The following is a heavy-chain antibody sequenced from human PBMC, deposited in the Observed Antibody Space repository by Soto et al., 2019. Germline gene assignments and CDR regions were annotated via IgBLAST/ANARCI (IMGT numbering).Heavy chain of an antibody. CDR1: GGSISSYY. V-gene: IGHV4-59*01. D-gene: IGHD6-13*01. Sequence: QVQLQESGPGLVKPSETLSLTCTVSGGSISSYYWSWIRQPPGKGLEWIGYIYYSGSTNYNPSLKSRVTISXDTXKXPFSLKLSSVTAADTAVYYCARDSAQAAAEYWYFDLWGRGTLVTVSS. CDR3: ARDSAQAAAEYWYFDL. CDR2: IYYSGST. J-gene: IGHJ2*01.